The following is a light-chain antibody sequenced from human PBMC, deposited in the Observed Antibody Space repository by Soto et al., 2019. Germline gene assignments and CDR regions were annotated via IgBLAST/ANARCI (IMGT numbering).Light chain of an antibody. CDR1: QGISNW. Sequence: DLQMTQSPSSVSASVGDRVTITCRASQGISNWLAWYQQKPGKAPKLLIHAASNLQSGVPSRFSGSGSGTDFTLTISSLQPEDFATYFCQQASSFPYTFGRGTKLEI. CDR2: AAS. CDR3: QQASSFPYT. V-gene: IGKV1-12*01. J-gene: IGKJ2*01.